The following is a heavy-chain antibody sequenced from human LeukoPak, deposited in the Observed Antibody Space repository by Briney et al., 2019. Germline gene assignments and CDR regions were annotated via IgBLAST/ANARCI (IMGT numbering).Heavy chain of an antibody. D-gene: IGHD3-3*01. CDR3: ARLLGFWSGYLYYYYYMDV. CDR1: GGSISSSNW. Sequence: PSGTLSLTCAVSGGSISSSNWWSWIRQPPGKGLEWIGEIYHSGSTYYNPSLKSRVTISVDTSKNQFSLKVSSVTAADTAVYYCARLLGFWSGYLYYYYYMDVWGKGTTVTVSS. CDR2: IYHSGST. J-gene: IGHJ6*03. V-gene: IGHV4-4*02.